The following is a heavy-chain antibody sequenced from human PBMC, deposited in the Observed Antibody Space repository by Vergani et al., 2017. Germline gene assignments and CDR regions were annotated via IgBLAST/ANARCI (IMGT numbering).Heavy chain of an antibody. D-gene: IGHD3-10*01. J-gene: IGHJ5*02. Sequence: ELQLVESGGGLVQPGGSLRLSCAASGSTVSGNYMTWVRQAPGTGLGWVSHIYSSDDTYYADSVKGRVPISRDTSKTTLHLQINNLRVEDTAVYYCARGNYYGSVTYVDPWGQGTLVTVSS. CDR2: IYSSDDT. CDR3: ARGNYYGSVTYVDP. V-gene: IGHV3-66*02. CDR1: GSTVSGNY.